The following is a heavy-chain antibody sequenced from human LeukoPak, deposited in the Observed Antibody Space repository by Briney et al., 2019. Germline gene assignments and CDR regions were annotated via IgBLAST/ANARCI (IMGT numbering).Heavy chain of an antibody. Sequence: SVKVSCKASGGTFSSYAISWVRQAPGRGLEWMGGIIPIFGTANYAQKFQGRVTITADKSTSTAYMELSSLRSEDTAVYYCARAHSSGWYAYYFDYWGQGTLVTVS. CDR1: GGTFSSYA. CDR3: ARAHSSGWYAYYFDY. J-gene: IGHJ4*02. V-gene: IGHV1-69*06. CDR2: IIPIFGTA. D-gene: IGHD6-19*01.